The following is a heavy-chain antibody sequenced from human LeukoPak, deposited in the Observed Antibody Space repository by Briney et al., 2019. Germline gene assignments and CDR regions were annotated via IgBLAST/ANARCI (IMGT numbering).Heavy chain of an antibody. D-gene: IGHD3-3*01. J-gene: IGHJ5*02. Sequence: SQTLSLTCAISGDSVSSNSAAWNWIRQSPSRGLEWLGRTYYRTKWYTDYAVSVKSRITIHPDTSKNQFSLQLNSVTPEDTAVYYCARGIRFLEWLPLTRRRPNWFDPWGQGTLVTVSS. V-gene: IGHV6-1*01. CDR2: TYYRTKWYT. CDR3: ARGIRFLEWLPLTRRRPNWFDP. CDR1: GDSVSSNSAA.